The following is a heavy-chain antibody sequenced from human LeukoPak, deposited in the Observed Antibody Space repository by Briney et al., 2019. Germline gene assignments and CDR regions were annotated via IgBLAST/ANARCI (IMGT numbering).Heavy chain of an antibody. D-gene: IGHD3-9*01. Sequence: PSETLSLTCTVSGGSISSSSYYWGWIRQPPGKGLEWIGSIYYSGSTYYNPSLKSRVTISVDTSKNQFSLKLSSVTAADTAVYYCARTLRDYDILTGQNFDYWGQGTLVTVSS. CDR1: GGSISSSSYY. J-gene: IGHJ4*02. CDR2: IYYSGST. CDR3: ARTLRDYDILTGQNFDY. V-gene: IGHV4-39*01.